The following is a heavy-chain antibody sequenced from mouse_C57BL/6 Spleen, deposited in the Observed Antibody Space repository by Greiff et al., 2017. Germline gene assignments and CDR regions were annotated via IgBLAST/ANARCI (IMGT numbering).Heavy chain of an antibody. CDR3: AKNGYCGSSTLYYAMDY. CDR2: IHPNSGST. D-gene: IGHD1-1*01. Sequence: QVQLQQPGAELVKPGASVKLSCKASGYTFTSYWMHWVKQRPGQGLEWIGMIHPNSGSTTYNEKFKSKATLTVDKSSSTASMQLNSLTSEDSAVYSGAKNGYCGSSTLYYAMDYWGQGTSVTVSS. V-gene: IGHV1-64*01. CDR1: GYTFTSYW. J-gene: IGHJ4*01.